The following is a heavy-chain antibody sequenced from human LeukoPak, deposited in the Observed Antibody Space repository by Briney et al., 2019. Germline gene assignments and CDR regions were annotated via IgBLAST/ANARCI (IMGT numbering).Heavy chain of an antibody. Sequence: GGSLRLSCAASGFTFSSYGMHWVRQAPGKGLEWVAVISYDGSNKYYADSVKGRFTISRDNSKNTLYLQMNSLRAEDTAVYYCAKDLGSPLRIFGVVSLVGVTTIDYGMDVWGQGTTVTVSS. CDR1: GFTFSSYG. CDR3: AKDLGSPLRIFGVVSLVGVTTIDYGMDV. CDR2: ISYDGSNK. J-gene: IGHJ6*02. D-gene: IGHD3-3*01. V-gene: IGHV3-30*18.